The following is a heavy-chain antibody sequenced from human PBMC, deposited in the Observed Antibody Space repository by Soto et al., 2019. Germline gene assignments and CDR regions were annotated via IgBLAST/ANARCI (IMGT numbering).Heavy chain of an antibody. J-gene: IGHJ4*02. CDR2: ISYGGST. V-gene: IGHV4-39*01. CDR1: GGSIGSTSYY. D-gene: IGHD1-1*01. Sequence: SETLSLTCTVSGGSIGSTSYYWGWVRQAPGKGLEWIGSISYGGSTYPNPSLRSRVTLSVDASKSQFSLDLTSVTAADTAVYYCGRHRRETGTYAQPLDYWGQGTLVTVSS. CDR3: GRHRRETGTYAQPLDY.